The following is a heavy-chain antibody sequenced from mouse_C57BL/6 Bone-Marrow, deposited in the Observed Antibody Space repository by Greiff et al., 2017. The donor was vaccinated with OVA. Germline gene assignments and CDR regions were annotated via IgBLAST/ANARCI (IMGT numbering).Heavy chain of an antibody. V-gene: IGHV1-82*01. CDR2: IYPGDGYT. J-gene: IGHJ1*03. CDR3: ARERWLLKYFDV. Sequence: QVQLKQSGPELVKPGASVKISCKASGYAFSSSWMNWVKQRPGKGLEWIGRIYPGDGYTNYNGKFKGKATLTADKSSSTAYMQLSSLTSEDSAVYFCARERWLLKYFDVWGTGTTVTVSS. CDR1: GYAFSSSW. D-gene: IGHD2-3*01.